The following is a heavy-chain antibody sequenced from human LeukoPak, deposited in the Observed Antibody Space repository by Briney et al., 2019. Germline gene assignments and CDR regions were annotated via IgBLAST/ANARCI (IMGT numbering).Heavy chain of an antibody. Sequence: PSETLSLTCIVSGGSISNYYWSWIRQPAGKGLEWIGRIYTSGSTNYNPSLESRVTISVDTSKNQFSLKLSSVTAADTAVYYCARDRVVTMIGRRYYYCYYMDVWGKGTTVTVSS. V-gene: IGHV4-4*07. CDR3: ARDRVVTMIGRRYYYCYYMDV. D-gene: IGHD3-22*01. CDR1: GGSISNYY. CDR2: IYTSGST. J-gene: IGHJ6*03.